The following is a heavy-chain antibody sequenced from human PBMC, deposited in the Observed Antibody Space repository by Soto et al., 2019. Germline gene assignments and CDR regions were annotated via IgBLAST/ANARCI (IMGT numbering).Heavy chain of an antibody. J-gene: IGHJ4*02. CDR3: ARERGHEGYCSGGSCFTFDY. CDR2: IYYSGST. V-gene: IGHV4-31*03. Sequence: QVQLQESGPGLVKPSQTLSLTCTVSGGSISSGGYYWSWIRQHPGKGLEWIGYIYYSGSTYYNPSLKSRVTISVDTSKNQFSLKLSSVTAADTAVYYCARERGHEGYCSGGSCFTFDYWGQGTLVTVSS. D-gene: IGHD2-15*01. CDR1: GGSISSGGYY.